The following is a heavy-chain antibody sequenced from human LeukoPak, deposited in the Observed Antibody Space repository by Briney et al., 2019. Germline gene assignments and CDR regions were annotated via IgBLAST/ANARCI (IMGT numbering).Heavy chain of an antibody. CDR3: ARPEAKYFYDGSGYYYALFY. Sequence: ASVKVSCKASGYPFTSYYLHWVRQAPGQRPEWMGVINPGGGTATYAQNFQGRVTMTRDMSTSTAFMELSSLRSEDTAVYYCARPEAKYFYDGSGYYYALFYRGQGALVTVSS. CDR1: GYPFTSYY. CDR2: INPGGGTA. D-gene: IGHD3-22*01. J-gene: IGHJ4*02. V-gene: IGHV1-46*01.